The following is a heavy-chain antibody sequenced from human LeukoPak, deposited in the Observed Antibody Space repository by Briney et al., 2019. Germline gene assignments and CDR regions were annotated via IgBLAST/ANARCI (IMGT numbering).Heavy chain of an antibody. CDR2: ISTNGGST. CDR3: ARGFRYYGSGIDY. CDR1: GVTFSEYS. D-gene: IGHD3-10*01. V-gene: IGHV3-64*01. Sequence: GGSLRLSCAASGVTFSEYSMHWVRQAPGKGLEYVSAISTNGGSTYYANSVKGRFTISRDDPKNTLDLQMGSLRPEDMAVYYCARGFRYYGSGIDYWGQGTLVTVSS. J-gene: IGHJ4*02.